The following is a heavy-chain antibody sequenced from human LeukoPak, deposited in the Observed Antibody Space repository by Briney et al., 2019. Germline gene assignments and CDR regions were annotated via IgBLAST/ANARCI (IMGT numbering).Heavy chain of an antibody. CDR2: IYSGGST. J-gene: IGHJ4*02. V-gene: IGHV3-66*01. D-gene: IGHD6-13*01. CDR3: AKGSYSSSWLFDY. CDR1: GFTVSSNY. Sequence: GGSLRLSCAASGFTVSSNYMSWVRQAPGKGLEWVSIIYSGGSTYYADSVKGRFTISRDNSKNTLYLQMNSLRAEDTAVYYCAKGSYSSSWLFDYWGQGTLVTVSS.